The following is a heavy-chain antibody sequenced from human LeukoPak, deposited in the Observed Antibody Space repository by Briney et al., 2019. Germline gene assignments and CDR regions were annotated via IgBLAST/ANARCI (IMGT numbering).Heavy chain of an antibody. D-gene: IGHD1-26*01. Sequence: SETLSLTRTVSGASISSYYWNWIRQPAGKGLEWIGRIYSSGSTDYNPSLKSRVTMSVDTSKNQFSLKLRSVTAADTVVYYCAKVGINYFDQCGQGILVTVSS. V-gene: IGHV4-4*07. CDR1: GASISSYY. J-gene: IGHJ4*02. CDR2: IYSSGST. CDR3: AKVGINYFDQ.